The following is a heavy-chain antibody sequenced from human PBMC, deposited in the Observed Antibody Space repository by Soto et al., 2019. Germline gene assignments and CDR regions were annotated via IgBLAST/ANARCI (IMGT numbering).Heavy chain of an antibody. Sequence: QVQLQESGPGLVKPSETLSLTCTVSGGSVSSGSYYWSWIRQPPGQGLEWIGYIYYSGSTNYNPALNGRVTISVDTAKNQFSLKLSAVTAADTAVYYCAREWGGNSIDYWGQGPLVTVSS. V-gene: IGHV4-61*01. J-gene: IGHJ4*02. D-gene: IGHD3-16*01. CDR3: AREWGGNSIDY. CDR1: GGSVSSGSYY. CDR2: IYYSGST.